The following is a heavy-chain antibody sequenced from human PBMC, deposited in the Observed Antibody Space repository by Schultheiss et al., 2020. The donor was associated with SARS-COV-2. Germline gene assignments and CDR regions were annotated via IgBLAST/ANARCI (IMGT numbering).Heavy chain of an antibody. J-gene: IGHJ4*02. D-gene: IGHD6-19*01. CDR2: ISSSSSYI. Sequence: GGSLRLSCAASGFTFSSYEMNWVRQAPGKGLEWVSYISSSSSYIYYADSVKGRFTISRDNAKNSLYLQMNSLRAEDTAVYYCASERQQWLLNYFDYWGQGTLVTVSS. V-gene: IGHV3-21*05. CDR3: ASERQQWLLNYFDY. CDR1: GFTFSSYE.